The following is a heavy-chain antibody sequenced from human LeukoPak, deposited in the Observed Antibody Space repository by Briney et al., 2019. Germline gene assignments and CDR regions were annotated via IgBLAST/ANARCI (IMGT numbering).Heavy chain of an antibody. CDR1: GGSVSSTSSY. J-gene: IGHJ4*02. CDR3: ARLNYYGFDY. V-gene: IGHV4-39*01. D-gene: IGHD1-26*01. CDR2: IYYSGST. Sequence: SETLSLTCTVSGGSVSSTSSYWGWIRQPPGKGLEWIATIYYSGSTYYNASLKSRITIAVDTSKSQFSLKLSSVTAADTAVYYCARLNYYGFDYWGQGTLVTFSS.